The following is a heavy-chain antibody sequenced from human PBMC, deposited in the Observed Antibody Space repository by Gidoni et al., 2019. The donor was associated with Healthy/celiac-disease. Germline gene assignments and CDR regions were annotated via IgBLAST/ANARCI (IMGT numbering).Heavy chain of an antibody. Sequence: QLQLQESGPGLVKPSETLSLTCTVPGGSISSSSYYWGWLRQPPGKGLEWIGSIYYSGSTYYNPSLKSRVTISVDTSKNQFSLKLSSVTAADTAVYYCARQGQWLVSPGYFDYWGQGTLVTVSS. D-gene: IGHD6-19*01. CDR2: IYYSGST. J-gene: IGHJ4*02. CDR1: GGSISSSSYY. V-gene: IGHV4-39*01. CDR3: ARQGQWLVSPGYFDY.